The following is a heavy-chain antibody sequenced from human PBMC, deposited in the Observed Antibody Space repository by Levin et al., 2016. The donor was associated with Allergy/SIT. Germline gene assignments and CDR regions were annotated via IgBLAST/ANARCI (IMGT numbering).Heavy chain of an antibody. CDR3: ARLRGSYYNYYYMDV. V-gene: IGHV5-10-1*01. CDR1: GYSFTSDW. J-gene: IGHJ6*03. D-gene: IGHD6-6*01. Sequence: KVSCKGSGYSFTSDWISWVRQMPGKGLEWMGRIGPSDSYTNYSPSFQGHVTISADKSISTAYLQWSSLKASDTGMYYCARLRGSYYNYYYMDVWGKGTTVTVSS. CDR2: IGPSDSYT.